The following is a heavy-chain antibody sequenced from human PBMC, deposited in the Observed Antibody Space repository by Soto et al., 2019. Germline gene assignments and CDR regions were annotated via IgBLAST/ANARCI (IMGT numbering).Heavy chain of an antibody. CDR2: IYYIFST. Sequence: SETLSLTCTVSGGSISSYYWIWIRQPPVNGLEFIGYIYYIFSTNYNPSLRSRFTISIYTSKNHFSLKLISVTAAYTSVYYCARHETPHGDYDYWGQGTLVTVST. V-gene: IGHV4-59*08. CDR3: ARHETPHGDYDY. CDR1: GGSISSYY. J-gene: IGHJ4*02. D-gene: IGHD4-17*01.